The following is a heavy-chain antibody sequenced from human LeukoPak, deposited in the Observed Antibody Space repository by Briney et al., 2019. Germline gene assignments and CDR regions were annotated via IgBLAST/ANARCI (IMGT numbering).Heavy chain of an antibody. CDR1: GGSISGYY. V-gene: IGHV4-4*07. Sequence: SETLSLTCTVSGGSISGYYWTWIRQPAGKGLEWIGRIFSSGSTNYNPSLKSRVTMSVDTSKNQFSLKVSSVTAADTALYYCARVLHGDYKYYFDYWGQGTLVTVSS. J-gene: IGHJ4*02. D-gene: IGHD4-17*01. CDR2: IFSSGST. CDR3: ARVLHGDYKYYFDY.